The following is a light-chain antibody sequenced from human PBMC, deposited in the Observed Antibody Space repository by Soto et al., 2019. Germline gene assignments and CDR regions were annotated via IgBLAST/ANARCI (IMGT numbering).Light chain of an antibody. V-gene: IGKV3D-20*02. CDR2: GAS. J-gene: IGKJ5*01. CDR1: QSVSRSY. CDR3: QQRSNWPT. Sequence: MLKQSPGAVSLTTGDRATLSCRASQSVSRSYLGWYQQKPGQAPRLLMYGASIRAAGVPDRFSGSGSGTDFTLTISSLEPEDFAVYYCQQRSNWPTFGQ.